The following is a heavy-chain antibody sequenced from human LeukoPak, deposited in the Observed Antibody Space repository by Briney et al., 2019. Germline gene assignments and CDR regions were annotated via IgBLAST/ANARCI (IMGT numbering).Heavy chain of an antibody. J-gene: IGHJ4*02. Sequence: ASVKVSCKASGYTFTGYYMHWVRQAPGQGREWMGWINPNSGGTNYAQKFQGRVTMTRDTSISTAYMELSRLRSDDPAVYYCAREYSSSSVYRYFDYWGQGTLVTVSS. CDR1: GYTFTGYY. V-gene: IGHV1-2*02. CDR2: INPNSGGT. D-gene: IGHD6-6*01. CDR3: AREYSSSSVYRYFDY.